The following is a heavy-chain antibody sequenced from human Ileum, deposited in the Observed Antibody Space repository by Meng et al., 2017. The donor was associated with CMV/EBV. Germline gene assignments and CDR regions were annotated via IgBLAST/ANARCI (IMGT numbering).Heavy chain of an antibody. CDR1: GGSISGYY. Sequence: QLQESGPGLVKPSETLSLTCTVSGGSISGYYWSWIRQPATKGLEWIGRVYSSGSTDYNPSLQSRVTMSVDTSKNQFSLKLSSVTAADTAVYYCARGSSSWAFDYWGQGTLVTVSS. CDR3: ARGSSSWAFDY. D-gene: IGHD2-2*01. J-gene: IGHJ4*02. CDR2: VYSSGST. V-gene: IGHV4-4*07.